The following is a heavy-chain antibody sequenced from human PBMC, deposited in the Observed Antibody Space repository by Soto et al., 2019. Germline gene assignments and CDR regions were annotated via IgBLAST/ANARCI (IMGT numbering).Heavy chain of an antibody. J-gene: IGHJ6*02. CDR1: GFTFSSYG. CDR2: ISYDGSNK. D-gene: IGHD1-1*01. V-gene: IGHV3-30*18. Sequence: GGSLRLSCAASGFTFSSYGMHWVRQAPGKGLEWVAVISYDGSNKYYADSVKGRFTISRDNSKNTLYLQMNSLRAEDTAVYYCAKDGMANSRDYYYGMDVWGQGTTVTVSS. CDR3: AKDGMANSRDYYYGMDV.